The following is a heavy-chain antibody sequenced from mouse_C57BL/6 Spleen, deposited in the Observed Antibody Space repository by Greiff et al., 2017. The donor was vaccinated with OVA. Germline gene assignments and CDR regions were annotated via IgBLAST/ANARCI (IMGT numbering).Heavy chain of an antibody. V-gene: IGHV1-61*01. J-gene: IGHJ1*03. D-gene: IGHD1-1*01. CDR1: GYTFTSYW. CDR3: ARSGATVVARYFDV. CDR2: IYPSDSET. Sequence: QVQLQQPGAELVRPGSSVKLSCKASGYTFTSYWMDWVKQRPGQGLEWIGNIYPSDSETHYNQKFKDKATLTVDKSSSTAYMQLSSQTSEDSAVYYCARSGATVVARYFDVWGTGTTVTVSS.